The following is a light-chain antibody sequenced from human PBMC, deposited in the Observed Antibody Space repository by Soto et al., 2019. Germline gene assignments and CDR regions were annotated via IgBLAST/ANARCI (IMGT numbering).Light chain of an antibody. Sequence: DTVMTQSPDSLAVSLGERATINCKSSQSVLYSSNNKNYLAWYQQKPGQPPKLLIYWASTRESGVPDRFSGSGSGTDFTLTISSLQAEDVAVYYCQQYCTTPLTFGPGTKVDI. CDR2: WAS. V-gene: IGKV4-1*01. J-gene: IGKJ3*01. CDR3: QQYCTTPLT. CDR1: QSVLYSSNNKNY.